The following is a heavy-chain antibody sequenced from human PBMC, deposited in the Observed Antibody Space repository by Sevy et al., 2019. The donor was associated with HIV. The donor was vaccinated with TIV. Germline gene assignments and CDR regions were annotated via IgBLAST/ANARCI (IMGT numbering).Heavy chain of an antibody. CDR3: ATSPDYYDSSRDAFDI. CDR1: GFTFTSSA. V-gene: IGHV1-58*01. Sequence: ASVKVSCKASGFTFTSSAVQWVRQARGQRLEWIGWIVVGSGNTNYAQKFQERVTITRDMSTSTAYMELSSLRSEDTAVYYCATSPDYYDSSRDAFDIWGQGTMVTVSS. D-gene: IGHD3-22*01. CDR2: IVVGSGNT. J-gene: IGHJ3*02.